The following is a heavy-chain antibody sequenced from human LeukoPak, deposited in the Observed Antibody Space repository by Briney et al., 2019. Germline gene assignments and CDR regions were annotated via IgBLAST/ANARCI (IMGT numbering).Heavy chain of an antibody. CDR1: GGTFSSYA. Sequence: SVKVSCKASGGTFSSYAISWVRQAPGQGLEWMGGIIPIFGTANYAQKFQGRVTITTDESTSTAYMELSSLRSEDTAVYYCARSQEGMRVVAAATRFWFDPWGQGTLVTVSS. J-gene: IGHJ5*02. V-gene: IGHV1-69*05. CDR2: IIPIFGTA. CDR3: ARSQEGMRVVAAATRFWFDP. D-gene: IGHD2-15*01.